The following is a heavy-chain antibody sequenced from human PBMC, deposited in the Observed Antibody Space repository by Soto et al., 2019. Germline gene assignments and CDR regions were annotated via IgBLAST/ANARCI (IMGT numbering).Heavy chain of an antibody. D-gene: IGHD5-12*01. J-gene: IGHJ5*02. V-gene: IGHV1-2*02. Sequence: QVQLVQSGAEVKKPGASVKVSCKASGYTFTGYYMHCVRQAPGQGLEWMGWINPNSGGTNYAQKFQGRVTMTRDTSISTAYMELSRLRSDDTAVYYCARSADIVATGVRNWCDPWGQGTLVTVSS. CDR1: GYTFTGYY. CDR2: INPNSGGT. CDR3: ARSADIVATGVRNWCDP.